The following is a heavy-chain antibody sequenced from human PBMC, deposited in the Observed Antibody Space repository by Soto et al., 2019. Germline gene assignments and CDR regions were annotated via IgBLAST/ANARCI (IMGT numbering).Heavy chain of an antibody. CDR1: GFTLSSYM. J-gene: IGHJ4*02. V-gene: IGHV3-48*04. CDR2: ISSTTNYI. CDR3: ARESEDLTSNFDY. Sequence: EVQLVESGGGLVQPGGSLRLSCAASGFTLSSYMMNWVRQAPGQGLEWISYISSTTNYIYYGDSMKGRFTISRDNAKNSLYLEMNSLRAEDTAVYYCARESEDLTSNFDYWGQGTLVTVSS.